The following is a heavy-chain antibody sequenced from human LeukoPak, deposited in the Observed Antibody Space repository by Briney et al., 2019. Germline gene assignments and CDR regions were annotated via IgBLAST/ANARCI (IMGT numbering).Heavy chain of an antibody. Sequence: ASVKVSCKASGYTFTGYYMHWVRQAPGQGLEWMGWINPNSGGTNYAQKFQGRVTMTRDTSISTAYMELSRLRSDDTAVYYCARDLGYRSSTSCYYFDYWGQGTLVTVSS. D-gene: IGHD2-2*01. CDR2: INPNSGGT. V-gene: IGHV1-2*02. CDR3: ARDLGYRSSTSCYYFDY. CDR1: GYTFTGYY. J-gene: IGHJ4*02.